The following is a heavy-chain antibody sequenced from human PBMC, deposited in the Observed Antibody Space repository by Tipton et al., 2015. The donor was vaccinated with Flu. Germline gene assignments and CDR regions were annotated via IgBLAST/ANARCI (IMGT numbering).Heavy chain of an antibody. V-gene: IGHV1-69*13. J-gene: IGHJ4*02. CDR3: ARDFTPARPYYDSSGYYEDY. D-gene: IGHD3-22*01. CDR2: IIPIFGTA. Sequence: QLVQSGAELKKPGAPVKVSCKASGGTFSSYAISWVRQAPGQGLEWMGRIIPIFGTANYAQKFQGRVTITADESTSTAYMELSSLRSEDTAVYYCARDFTPARPYYDSSGYYEDYWGQGTLVTVSS. CDR1: GGTFSSYA.